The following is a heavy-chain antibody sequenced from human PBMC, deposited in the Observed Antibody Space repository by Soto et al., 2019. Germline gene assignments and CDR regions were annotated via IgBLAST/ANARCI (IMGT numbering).Heavy chain of an antibody. CDR2: ISSSSSYI. D-gene: IGHD2-21*02. CDR1: GFTFSSYS. J-gene: IGHJ6*02. Sequence: EVQLVESGGGLVKPGGSLRLSCAASGFTFSSYSMNWVRQAPGKGLEWVSSISSSSSYIYYADSVKGRFTISRDNAKNQLYLQMNSLRAEDTAVYYCARDPSVVVTAHRDYYYYGMDVWGQGTTVTVSS. V-gene: IGHV3-21*01. CDR3: ARDPSVVVTAHRDYYYYGMDV.